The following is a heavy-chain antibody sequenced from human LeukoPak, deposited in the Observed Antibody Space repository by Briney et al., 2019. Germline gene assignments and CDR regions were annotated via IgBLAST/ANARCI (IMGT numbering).Heavy chain of an antibody. J-gene: IGHJ4*02. CDR2: ISSSSSYI. Sequence: PGGSLRLSCAASGFTFSSYSMNWVRQAPGKGLEWVSSISSSSSYIYYADSVKGRFTISRDNAKNSMYLQMNSLRVEDTGVYYCARDLFSSTVSFRVNAYWGQGTLVTVSS. CDR1: GFTFSSYS. CDR3: ARDLFSSTVSFRVNAY. D-gene: IGHD4-11*01. V-gene: IGHV3-21*01.